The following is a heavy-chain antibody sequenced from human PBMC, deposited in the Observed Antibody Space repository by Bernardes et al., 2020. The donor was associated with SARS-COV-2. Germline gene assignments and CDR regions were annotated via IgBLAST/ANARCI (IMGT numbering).Heavy chain of an antibody. V-gene: IGHV1-18*01. CDR1: GYTFTSYG. Sequence: ASVKVSCKASGYTFTSYGISWVRQAPGQGLEWMGWISAYNGNTTYAQKLQGRVTMTTDTSTSTAYMELRSLRSDDTAVYYCARDHYYDSSGYYSDPYYFDYWGQGTLVTVSS. CDR3: ARDHYYDSSGYYSDPYYFDY. CDR2: ISAYNGNT. J-gene: IGHJ4*02. D-gene: IGHD3-22*01.